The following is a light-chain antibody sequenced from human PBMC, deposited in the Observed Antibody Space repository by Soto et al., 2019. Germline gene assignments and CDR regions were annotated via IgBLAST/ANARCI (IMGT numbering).Light chain of an antibody. CDR2: GAS. CDR1: QGIGNY. CDR3: QKYNSAPRT. J-gene: IGKJ2*01. Sequence: DIQMTQSPSSLSAYVGDRVTITCRASQGIGNYLAWYQQKPGKVPKLLIYGASTLQSGVPSRFSGSGSGTDFTLTISSLQPEDFATYYSQKYNSAPRTFGQGTKLEIK. V-gene: IGKV1-27*01.